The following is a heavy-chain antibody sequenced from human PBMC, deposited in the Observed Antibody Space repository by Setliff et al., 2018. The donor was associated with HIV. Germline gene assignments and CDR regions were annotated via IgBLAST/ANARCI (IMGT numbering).Heavy chain of an antibody. CDR2: INWNSGTI. V-gene: IGHV3-9*01. D-gene: IGHD2-15*01. CDR3: AKRATATAPFDY. CDR1: GFTFDDYA. Sequence: GGSLRLSCAASGFTFDDYAMHWGRQAPGKGLEWVSGINWNSGTIAYADSVKGRFTISRDNSRTTMYLQMNSLRAEDTAVYYCAKRATATAPFDYWGQGTLVTVSS. J-gene: IGHJ4*02.